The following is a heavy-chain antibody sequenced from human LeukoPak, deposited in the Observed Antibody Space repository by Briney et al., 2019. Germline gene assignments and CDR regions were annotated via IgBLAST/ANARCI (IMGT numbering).Heavy chain of an antibody. CDR2: INPNSGGT. D-gene: IGHD1-26*01. Sequence: ASVKVSCKASGYTFTGYYMHWVRQAPGQGLEWMGWINPNSGGTNYAQKFQGRVTMTRDTSISTAYMELSSLRSEDTAVYYCAKDSGIGYYRLDWGQGTLVTVSS. CDR1: GYTFTGYY. CDR3: AKDSGIGYYRLD. V-gene: IGHV1-2*02. J-gene: IGHJ4*02.